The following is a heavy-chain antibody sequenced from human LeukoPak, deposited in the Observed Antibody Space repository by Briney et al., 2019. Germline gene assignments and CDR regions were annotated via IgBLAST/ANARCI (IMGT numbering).Heavy chain of an antibody. CDR3: ARVQVGYCSSTSCYSTPFDF. D-gene: IGHD2-2*01. CDR1: GYTFTSYG. V-gene: IGHV1-18*01. Sequence: ASVKVSCKASGYTFTSYGISWMRQAPGQGLEWMGWISAYNGNTNYAQKLQGRVTMTTDTSTSTAYMELRSLRSDDTAVYYCARVQVGYCSSTSCYSTPFDFWGQGTLVTVSS. J-gene: IGHJ4*02. CDR2: ISAYNGNT.